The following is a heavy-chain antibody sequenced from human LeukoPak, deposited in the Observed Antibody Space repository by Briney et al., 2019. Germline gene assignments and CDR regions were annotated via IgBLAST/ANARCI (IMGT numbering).Heavy chain of an antibody. CDR2: INPSGGST. CDR1: GYTFTSYY. J-gene: IGHJ6*03. CDR3: ARAGYYDFWSGPKGYYYMDV. D-gene: IGHD3-3*01. Sequence: ASVKASCKASGYTFTSYYMHWVRQAPGQGLEWMGIINPSGGSTSYAQKFQGRVTMTRDTSTSTVYMELSSLRSEDTAVYYCARAGYYDFWSGPKGYYYMDVWGKGTTVTVSS. V-gene: IGHV1-46*01.